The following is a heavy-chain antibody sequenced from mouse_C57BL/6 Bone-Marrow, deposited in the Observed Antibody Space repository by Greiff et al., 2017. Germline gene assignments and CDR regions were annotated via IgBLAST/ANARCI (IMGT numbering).Heavy chain of an antibody. CDR1: GYSITSGYY. J-gene: IGHJ3*01. CDR2: ISYDGSN. D-gene: IGHD2-5*01. Sequence: VQLKESGPGLVKPSQSLSLTCSVTGYSITSGYYWNWIRQFPGNKLEWMGYISYDGSNNYNPSLKNRISITRDTSKNQFFLKLHSVTTEDTATYYCALGSYYSNYEGFAYWGQGTLVTVSA. CDR3: ALGSYYSNYEGFAY. V-gene: IGHV3-6*01.